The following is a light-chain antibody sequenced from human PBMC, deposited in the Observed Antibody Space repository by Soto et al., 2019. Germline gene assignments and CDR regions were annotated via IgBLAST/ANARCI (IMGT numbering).Light chain of an antibody. CDR1: QDINNR. CDR3: LQVKNFPRT. V-gene: IGKV1-12*01. J-gene: IGKJ1*01. CDR2: AAS. Sequence: DIQMTQAPSSVSASVGDRVTITCRASQDINNRVAWFQQIPGRAPKYLIQAASILQSGFPSRFSATGSGTDFTLTIDSLQPEDFATYYCLQVKNFPRTFGQGTKLEIK.